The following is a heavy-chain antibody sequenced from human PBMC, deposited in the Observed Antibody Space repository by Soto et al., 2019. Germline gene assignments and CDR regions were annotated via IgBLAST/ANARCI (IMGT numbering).Heavy chain of an antibody. J-gene: IGHJ5*02. CDR3: AREWNPLNWFDP. V-gene: IGHV3-48*02. CDR2: ISIGGTTI. CDR1: GVTFSNYG. D-gene: IGHD1-1*01. Sequence: GGSLRLSSAASGVTFSNYGMNWVRQAPGKGLEWVSHISIGGTTIDYADSVKGRFTISRDNAENSLYLQMNSLRDEDTAVYYCAREWNPLNWFDPWGQGTLVTVSS.